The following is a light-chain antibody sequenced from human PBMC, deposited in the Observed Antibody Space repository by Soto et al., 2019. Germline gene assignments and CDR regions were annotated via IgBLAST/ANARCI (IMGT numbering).Light chain of an antibody. CDR2: GAS. CDR3: QQYNNWPLWT. V-gene: IGKV3-15*01. Sequence: EIVMTQSPATLSVSPGERATLSCRASQSVSSNLAWFQQKPGQAPRLLICGASTRATGIPARFSGSGSGTEFTLTICSLESEDFAVYYCQQYNNWPLWTFGQGTKVDIK. CDR1: QSVSSN. J-gene: IGKJ1*01.